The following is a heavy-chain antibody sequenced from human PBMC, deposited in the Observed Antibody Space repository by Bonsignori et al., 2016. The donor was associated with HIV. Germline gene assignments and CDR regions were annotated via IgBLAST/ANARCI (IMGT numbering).Heavy chain of an antibody. Sequence: QVQLQESGPGLVEPWETLSLTCTVTSDSILRSTSYWGWIRQPPGKGLEWLGSINSRGATSYSPSLKSRLTISLDTSKNQFSLQKHSVTAADTAVYYCAGYTSRTMFASWGPGTXVTVSS. CDR3: AGYTSRTMFAS. CDR2: INSRGAT. J-gene: IGHJ5*01. V-gene: IGHV4-39*07. D-gene: IGHD1-1*01. CDR1: SDSILRSTSY.